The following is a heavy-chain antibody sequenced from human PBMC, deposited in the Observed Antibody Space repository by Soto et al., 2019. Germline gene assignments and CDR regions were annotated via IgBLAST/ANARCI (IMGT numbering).Heavy chain of an antibody. CDR2: ISGNGVAT. D-gene: IGHD1-26*01. V-gene: IGHV3-23*01. CDR3: AKEAILWHGGGRLDP. J-gene: IGHJ5*02. Sequence: EMQLLESGGGLIQPGGSLRLSCAASGFTFNSYAMSWVRQAPGKGLEWVSSISGNGVATYYADSVKGRLTISRDDYKNTVYLQMDSLRAEDTAIYYCAKEAILWHGGGRLDPWGQGTLVSVSS. CDR1: GFTFNSYA.